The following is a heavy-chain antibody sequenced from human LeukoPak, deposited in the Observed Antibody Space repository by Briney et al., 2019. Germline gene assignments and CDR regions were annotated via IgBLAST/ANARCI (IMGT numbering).Heavy chain of an antibody. Sequence: GGSLRLSCAASGLTFSRYELNWVRQAPGKGLEWVSYISSSGSIIYYADSVKGRFTISRDNAKNSLYLQMNSLRAEDTALYYCARDLGMTDGDYVSYFDYWGQGTLVTVSS. J-gene: IGHJ4*02. V-gene: IGHV3-48*03. D-gene: IGHD4-17*01. CDR2: ISSSGSII. CDR3: ARDLGMTDGDYVSYFDY. CDR1: GLTFSRYE.